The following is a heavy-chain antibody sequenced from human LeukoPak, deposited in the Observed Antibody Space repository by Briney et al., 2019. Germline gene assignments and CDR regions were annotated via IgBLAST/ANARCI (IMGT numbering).Heavy chain of an antibody. CDR1: GGSFSGYY. CDR3: ARCLWYQLLLSGSGKTTHYMDV. D-gene: IGHD2-2*01. CDR2: INHSGST. J-gene: IGHJ6*03. V-gene: IGHV4-34*01. Sequence: SETLSLTCAVYGGSFSGYYWSWIRQPPGKGLERVGEINHSGSTNYNPSLKSRVTISVDTSKNQFSLKLSSVTAADTAVYYCARCLWYQLLLSGSGKTTHYMDVWGKGTTVTVSS.